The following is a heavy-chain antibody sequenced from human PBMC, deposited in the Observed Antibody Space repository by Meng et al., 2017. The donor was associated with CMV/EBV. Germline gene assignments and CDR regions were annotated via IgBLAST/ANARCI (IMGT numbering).Heavy chain of an antibody. CDR2: ISAYNGNT. D-gene: IGHD3-3*01. V-gene: IGHV1-18*01. CDR1: GYTFTSYG. J-gene: IGHJ4*02. CDR3: ARDARRGFTIFGVVIPCDY. Sequence: AAAQVSCKASGYTFTSYGISWVRQAPGQGLEWMGWISAYNGNTNYAQKLQGRVTMTTDTSTSAAYMVLRSLRSDNTAVYYCARDARRGFTIFGVVIPCDYWGQGTLVTVSS.